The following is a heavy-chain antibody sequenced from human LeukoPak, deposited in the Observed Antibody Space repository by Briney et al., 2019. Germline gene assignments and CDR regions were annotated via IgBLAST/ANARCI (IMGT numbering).Heavy chain of an antibody. CDR3: ARGYSSGWYESYYYYYYYMGV. D-gene: IGHD6-19*01. J-gene: IGHJ6*03. V-gene: IGHV1-8*01. CDR2: MNPNSGNT. Sequence: GASVKVSCKASGYTFTSYDINWVRQATGQGLEWMGWMNPNSGNTGYAQKFQGRVTMTRNTSISTAYMELSSLRSEDTAVYYCARGYSSGWYESYYYYYYYMGVWGKGTTVTVSS. CDR1: GYTFTSYD.